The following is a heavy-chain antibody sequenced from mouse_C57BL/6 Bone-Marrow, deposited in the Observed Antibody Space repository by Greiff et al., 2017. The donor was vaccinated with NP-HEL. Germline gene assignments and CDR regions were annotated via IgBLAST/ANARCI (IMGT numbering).Heavy chain of an antibody. CDR1: GFTFSSYA. J-gene: IGHJ4*01. V-gene: IGHV5-4*01. CDR2: ISDGGSYT. D-gene: IGHD2-4*01. Sequence: EVQLQESGGGLVKPGGSLKLSCAASGFTFSSYAMSWVRQTPEKRLEWVATISDGGSYTYYPDNVKGRFTISRDNAKNNLYLQMSHLKSEDTAMYYCARDYYDLLYAMDYWGQGTSVTVSS. CDR3: ARDYYDLLYAMDY.